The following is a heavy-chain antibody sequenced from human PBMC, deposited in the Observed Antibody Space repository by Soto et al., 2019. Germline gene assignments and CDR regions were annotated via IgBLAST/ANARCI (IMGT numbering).Heavy chain of an antibody. Sequence: SETLSLTCTVSGGSISSGGYYWSWIRQLPGKGLEWIGYVYYSGSTDYNPSLKSRLIISIDTSKTQFSLKLRSVTAADSAVYYCARASDSFYYGTWGQGTLVTVSS. CDR3: ARASDSFYYGT. J-gene: IGHJ4*02. CDR2: VYYSGST. D-gene: IGHD3-10*01. CDR1: GGSISSGGYY. V-gene: IGHV4-31*03.